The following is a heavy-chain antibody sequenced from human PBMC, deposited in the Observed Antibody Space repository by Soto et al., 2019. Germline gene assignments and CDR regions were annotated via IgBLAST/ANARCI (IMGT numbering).Heavy chain of an antibody. V-gene: IGHV3-30*18. D-gene: IGHD3-9*01. CDR3: AKDRPVLRYFDWLLGDGYFDL. Sequence: QVQLVESGGGVVQPGRSLRLSCAASGFTFSSYGMHWVRQAPGKGLEWVAVISYDGSNKYYADSVKGRFTISRDNSKNTLYLQMNSLRAEDTAVYYCAKDRPVLRYFDWLLGDGYFDLWGRGTLVTVSS. J-gene: IGHJ2*01. CDR2: ISYDGSNK. CDR1: GFTFSSYG.